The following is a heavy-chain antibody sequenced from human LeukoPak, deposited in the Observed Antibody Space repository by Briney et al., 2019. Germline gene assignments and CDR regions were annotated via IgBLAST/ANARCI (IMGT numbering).Heavy chain of an antibody. CDR3: ARALATVTTFLY. D-gene: IGHD4-17*01. CDR2: ISAYNGNT. V-gene: IGHV1-18*01. Sequence: GGSVKVSCEASGYTLTSSGISWGRPAPREGVGWMGWISAYNGNTNYAQKLQGRVTMTTDTSTSTAYMELRSLRSDDTAVYYCARALATVTTFLYWGQGTLVTVSS. CDR1: GYTLTSSG. J-gene: IGHJ4*02.